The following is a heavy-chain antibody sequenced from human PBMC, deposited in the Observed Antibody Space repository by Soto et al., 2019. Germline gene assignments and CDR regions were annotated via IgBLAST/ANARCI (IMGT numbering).Heavy chain of an antibody. CDR1: GGSISSYY. Sequence: PSGTLSLTCTVSGGSISSYYWSWIRQPPGKGLEWIGYIYYSGSTNYNPSLKSRVTISVDTSKNQFSLKLSSVTAADTAVYYCARGYCSSTSCYGDAFDIWGQGTMVTVSS. CDR2: IYYSGST. CDR3: ARGYCSSTSCYGDAFDI. V-gene: IGHV4-59*01. J-gene: IGHJ3*02. D-gene: IGHD2-2*01.